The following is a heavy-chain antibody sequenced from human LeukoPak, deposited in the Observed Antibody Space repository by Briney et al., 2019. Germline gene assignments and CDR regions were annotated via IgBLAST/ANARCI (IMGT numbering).Heavy chain of an antibody. Sequence: ASVKVSCKASGYTFTSYGISWVRQAPGQRLEWMGWISAYNGNTNYAQKLQGRVTMTTDTSTSTAYMELRSLRSDDTAVYYCASPYYSSSWYAFGYWGQGTLVTVSS. J-gene: IGHJ4*02. D-gene: IGHD6-13*01. CDR3: ASPYYSSSWYAFGY. CDR2: ISAYNGNT. V-gene: IGHV1-18*01. CDR1: GYTFTSYG.